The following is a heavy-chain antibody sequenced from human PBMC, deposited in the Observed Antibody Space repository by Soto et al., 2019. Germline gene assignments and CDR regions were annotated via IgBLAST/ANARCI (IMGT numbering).Heavy chain of an antibody. V-gene: IGHV3-11*01. J-gene: IGHJ4*02. CDR3: ARDLSLRTTVTTSVDY. CDR2: ISSSGSTI. D-gene: IGHD4-17*01. Sequence: GGSLRLSCAASGFTFSDYYMSWIRQAPGKGLEWVSYISSSGSTIYYADSVKGRFTISRDNAKNSLYLQMNSLRAEDTAVYYCARDLSLRTTVTTSVDYWGQGTLVTVSS. CDR1: GFTFSDYY.